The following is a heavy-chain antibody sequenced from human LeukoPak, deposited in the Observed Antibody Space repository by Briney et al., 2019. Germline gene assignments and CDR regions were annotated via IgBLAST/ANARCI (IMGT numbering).Heavy chain of an antibody. Sequence: QTGGSLRLSCAASGFTFSSYAMSWVRQAPGKGLEWVSAISGSGGSTYYADSVKGRFTIPRDNSKNTLYLQMNSLRAEDTAVYYCAKAVADCTNGVCYYFDYWGQGTLVTVSS. CDR1: GFTFSSYA. J-gene: IGHJ4*02. D-gene: IGHD2-8*01. CDR2: ISGSGGST. V-gene: IGHV3-23*01. CDR3: AKAVADCTNGVCYYFDY.